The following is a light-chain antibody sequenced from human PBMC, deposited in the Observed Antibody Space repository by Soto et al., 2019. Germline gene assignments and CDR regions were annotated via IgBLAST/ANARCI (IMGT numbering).Light chain of an antibody. CDR1: HSVSSNY. J-gene: IGKJ1*01. CDR2: GVS. V-gene: IGKV3-20*01. Sequence: EIGLTQSPGSLCLSPGERATLXCRASHSVSSNYFAWDQQKPGQAPRLLIYGVSSRAHGSPDRFSGSGSATDFTRTISSLQSEDFAVYYGQQYDKWPRTFGQGTKVDIK. CDR3: QQYDKWPRT.